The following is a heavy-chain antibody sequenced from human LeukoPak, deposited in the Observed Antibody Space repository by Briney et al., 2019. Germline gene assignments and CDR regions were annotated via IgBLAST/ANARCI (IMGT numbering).Heavy chain of an antibody. CDR2: ISGSGGST. V-gene: IGHV3-23*01. CDR1: GFTFSSYA. J-gene: IGHJ1*01. CDR3: AKASGSWPEYFQH. Sequence: GGSLRPSCAASGFTFSSYAMSWVRQAPGKGLEWVSAISGSGGSTYYADSVKGRFTISRDNSKNTLYLQMNSLRAEDTAVYYCAKASGSWPEYFQHWGQGTLVTVSS. D-gene: IGHD1-26*01.